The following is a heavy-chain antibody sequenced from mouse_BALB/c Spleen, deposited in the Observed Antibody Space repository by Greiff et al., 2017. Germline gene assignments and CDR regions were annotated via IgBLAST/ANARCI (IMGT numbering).Heavy chain of an antibody. D-gene: IGHD1-1*01. CDR2: IDPANGNT. CDR3: SRVLTGAMDY. J-gene: IGHJ4*01. Sequence: EVQLQQSGAELVKPGASVKLSCTASGFNIKDTYMNWVKQRPEQGLEWIGRIDPANGNTKYDPKFQGKATITADTSSNTAYLQLSSLTSEDTAVYYCSRVLTGAMDYWGQGTSVTVSS. CDR1: GFNIKDTY. V-gene: IGHV14-3*02.